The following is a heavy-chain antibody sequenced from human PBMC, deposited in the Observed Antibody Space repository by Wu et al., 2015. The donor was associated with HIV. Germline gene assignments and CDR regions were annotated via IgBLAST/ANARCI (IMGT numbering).Heavy chain of an antibody. CDR1: GYRFTGYY. D-gene: IGHD2-21*01. Sequence: QVQLVQSGAEVKKPGTSVKVSCKASGYRFTGYYIYWVRQAPGQGLEWVGWINPNSGDTNYPQKFRGKVTMTRDTSISTAYMELSGLTSDDTAVYYCTRGLNIVVTPAPEVNWFDPWGQGTLVTVSS. J-gene: IGHJ5*02. CDR3: TRGLNIVVTPAPEVNWFDP. V-gene: IGHV1-2*02. CDR2: INPNSGDT.